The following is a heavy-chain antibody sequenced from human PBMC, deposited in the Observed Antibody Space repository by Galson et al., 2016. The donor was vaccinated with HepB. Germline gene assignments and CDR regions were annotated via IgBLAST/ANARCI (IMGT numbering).Heavy chain of an antibody. D-gene: IGHD2-21*01. J-gene: IGHJ4*02. CDR3: AKRGWGAPSDCFDY. CDR1: GFTFNNYA. Sequence: SLRLSCAASGFTFNNYAMAWVRQAPGKGLEWVSSVNRSGDSAYYADSVKGRFTISRDNSKNTLYLQMNSLRVEDTAVYYCAKRGWGAPSDCFDYWGQGTQATVSS. V-gene: IGHV3-23*01. CDR2: VNRSGDSA.